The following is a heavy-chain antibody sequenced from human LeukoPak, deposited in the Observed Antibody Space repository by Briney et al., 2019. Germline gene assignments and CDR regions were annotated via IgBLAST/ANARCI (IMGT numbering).Heavy chain of an antibody. CDR3: ARWSYYDGSGIDY. D-gene: IGHD3-22*01. Sequence: ASVKVSCKASGYTFTGYYMHWVRQAPGQGLEWMGRINPNSGGTNYAQKFQGRVTMTRDTSISTAYMELSRLRSDDTAVYYCARWSYYDGSGIDYWGQGTLVTVSS. V-gene: IGHV1-2*06. CDR2: INPNSGGT. J-gene: IGHJ4*02. CDR1: GYTFTGYY.